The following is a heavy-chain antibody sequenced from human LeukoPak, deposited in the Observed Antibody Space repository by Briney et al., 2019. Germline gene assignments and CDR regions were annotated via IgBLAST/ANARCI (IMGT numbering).Heavy chain of an antibody. Sequence: GGSLRLSCAASGFTFIDYDMHWVRQVIGKGLEWVSAIGIRGDTHYSGSVKGRFTISRENAESSLYLQMNSLRAEDTAVYYCARGTPLATYYFDSWGQGTLVTVSS. CDR2: IGIRGDT. V-gene: IGHV3-13*01. J-gene: IGHJ4*02. CDR3: ARGTPLATYYFDS. CDR1: GFTFIDYD.